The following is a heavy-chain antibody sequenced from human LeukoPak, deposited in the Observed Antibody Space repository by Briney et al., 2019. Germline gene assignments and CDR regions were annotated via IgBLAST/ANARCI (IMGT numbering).Heavy chain of an antibody. V-gene: IGHV3-30-3*01. J-gene: IGHJ4*02. D-gene: IGHD1-26*01. Sequence: GRSLRLSCAASGFTFSSYAMHWVRKAPGKGLEWVAVISFDGSDKYYADSVKGRFTISRDNSKNTLYLQMNSLRAEDTAVYYCARDQHSEIGVGANDYWGQGTLVTVSS. CDR1: GFTFSSYA. CDR3: ARDQHSEIGVGANDY. CDR2: ISFDGSDK.